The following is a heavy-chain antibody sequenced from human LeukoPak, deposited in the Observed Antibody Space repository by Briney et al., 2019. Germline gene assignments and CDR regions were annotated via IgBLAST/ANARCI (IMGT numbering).Heavy chain of an antibody. CDR3: ARDRGDTGYDY. V-gene: IGHV4-59*01. J-gene: IGHJ4*02. CDR1: GGSISSYY. CDR2: IYYSGST. Sequence: NPSETLSLTCTVSGGSISSYYWSWIRQPPGKGLEWIGYIYYSGSTNYNRSLKSRVTLSKDTSKNQFSLKLSSVTAADTAVYYCARDRGDTGYDYWGQGTLVTVSS. D-gene: IGHD3-9*01.